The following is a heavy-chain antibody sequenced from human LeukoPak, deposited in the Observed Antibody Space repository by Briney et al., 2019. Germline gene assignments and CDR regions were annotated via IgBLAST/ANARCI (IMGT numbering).Heavy chain of an antibody. CDR3: ARGSEYFQH. V-gene: IGHV3-66*01. CDR2: IYSGGNT. CDR1: GFTVSSNS. J-gene: IGHJ1*01. Sequence: GGSLRLSCADSGFTVSSNSMSWVRQAPGKGLEWVSIIYSGGNTFHADSVKARFSISRDESRDTVYLQMNSLRAEDTAVYYCARGSEYFQHWGQGTLSPSPQ.